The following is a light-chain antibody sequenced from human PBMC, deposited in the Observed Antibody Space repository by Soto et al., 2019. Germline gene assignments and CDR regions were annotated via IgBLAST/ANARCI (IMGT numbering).Light chain of an antibody. Sequence: PGERATLSCRASQSVSTSLAWFQQKLGQAPRLLIYDASKRATGTPARFSGSGSGTDFTLIISSLEPEDFAVYYCQQRSDWPLTTFGEGTRLEIK. J-gene: IGKJ5*01. CDR1: QSVSTS. CDR2: DAS. V-gene: IGKV3-11*01. CDR3: QQRSDWPLTT.